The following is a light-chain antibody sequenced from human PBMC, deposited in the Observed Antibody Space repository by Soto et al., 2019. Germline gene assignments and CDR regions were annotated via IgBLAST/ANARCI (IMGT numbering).Light chain of an antibody. J-gene: IGKJ5*01. Sequence: IVLTQSPGTLSLFPGERATLSCRASQSISGIYLAWYQQKPGQPPRLLMYAASSRASGIPDRFSGSGSGTDFTLTISRLEPEDFAVYYCQQSSSSPITFGQGTRLEMK. V-gene: IGKV3-20*01. CDR1: QSISGIY. CDR2: AAS. CDR3: QQSSSSPIT.